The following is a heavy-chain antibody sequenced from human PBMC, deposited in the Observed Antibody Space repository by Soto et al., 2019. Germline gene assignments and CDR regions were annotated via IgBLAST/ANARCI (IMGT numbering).Heavy chain of an antibody. Sequence: PGGSMRLSCAASGFSFSDYAMSWVRQAPGKGLEWVSVISESGGSTHYADSVRGRFTVSRDNSKNSLSLRMNSLRDEDTAVYFCATRSPYSRGGYSPIFDYWGQGP. D-gene: IGHD6-19*01. CDR3: ATRSPYSRGGYSPIFDY. V-gene: IGHV3-23*01. J-gene: IGHJ4*02. CDR1: GFSFSDYA. CDR2: ISESGGST.